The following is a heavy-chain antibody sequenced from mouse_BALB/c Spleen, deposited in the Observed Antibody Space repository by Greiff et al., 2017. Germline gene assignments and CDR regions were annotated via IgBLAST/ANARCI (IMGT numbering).Heavy chain of an antibody. V-gene: IGHV2-2*02. J-gene: IGHJ1*01. CDR3: ARGNSYRYWYFDV. Sequence: VKLVESGPGLVQPSQSLSITCTVSGFSLTSYGVHWVRQSPGKGLEWLGVIWSGGSTDYNAAFISRLSISKDNSKSQVFFKMNSLQANDTAIYYCARGNSYRYWYFDVWGAGTTVTVSS. D-gene: IGHD5-2*01. CDR1: GFSLTSYG. CDR2: IWSGGST.